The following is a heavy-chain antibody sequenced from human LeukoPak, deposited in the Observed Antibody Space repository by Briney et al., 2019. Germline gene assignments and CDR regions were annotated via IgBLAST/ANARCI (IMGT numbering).Heavy chain of an antibody. V-gene: IGHV3-23*01. J-gene: IGHJ4*02. CDR1: GLTFSSYA. CDR3: AKDEGKVAAIGFDY. D-gene: IGHD2-15*01. CDR2: ISGSGGST. Sequence: GGSLRLSCAASGLTFSSYAMSWVRQAPGKGLEWVSAISGSGGSTYYADSVKGRFTISRDNSKNTLYLQMNSLRAEDAAVYYCAKDEGKVAAIGFDYWGQGTLVTVSS.